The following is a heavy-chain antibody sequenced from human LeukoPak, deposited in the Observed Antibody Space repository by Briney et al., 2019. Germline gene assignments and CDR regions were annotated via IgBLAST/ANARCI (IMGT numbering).Heavy chain of an antibody. D-gene: IGHD6-6*01. CDR2: ISSSSGYI. Sequence: PGGSLRLSCAASGFTFSSYSMNWVRQAPGKGLEWVSSISSSSGYIYYADSVKGRFTISRDNAKNSLYLQMNSLRAEDTAVYYCAKTSYSSRQLTDIWGCLDYWGQGTLVTVSS. CDR3: AKTSYSSRQLTDIWGCLDY. J-gene: IGHJ4*02. CDR1: GFTFSSYS. V-gene: IGHV3-21*01.